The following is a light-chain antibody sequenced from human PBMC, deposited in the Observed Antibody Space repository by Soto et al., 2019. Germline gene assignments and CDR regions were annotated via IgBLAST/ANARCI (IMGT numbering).Light chain of an antibody. CDR3: QQYNNWPPLT. CDR2: GAS. CDR1: QYVTTN. Sequence: EIVMTQSPDTLSVSPGERATLSCRASQYVTTNLAWYQQKPGQAPRLLIYGASTRATGIPARFSGSGSGTEFTLTISSLQSEDFAVYYCQQYNNWPPLTFGGGTKVDIK. J-gene: IGKJ4*01. V-gene: IGKV3-15*01.